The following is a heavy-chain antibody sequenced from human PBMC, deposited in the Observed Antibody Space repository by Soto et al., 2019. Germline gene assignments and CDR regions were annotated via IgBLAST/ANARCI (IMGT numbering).Heavy chain of an antibody. CDR3: ARDRMNCGGDCRYYYGMDV. Sequence: ASVKVSCKVSGYTLTELSMHWVRQAPGKGLEWMGGFDPEHGETIYAQKFQGRVTITADESTSTAYMELSSLRSEDTAVYYCARDRMNCGGDCRYYYGMDVWGQGTTVTVSS. CDR1: GYTLTELS. D-gene: IGHD2-21*02. CDR2: FDPEHGET. V-gene: IGHV1-24*01. J-gene: IGHJ6*02.